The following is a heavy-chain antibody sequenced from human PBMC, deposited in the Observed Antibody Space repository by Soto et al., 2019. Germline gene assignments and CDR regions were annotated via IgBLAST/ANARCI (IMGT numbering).Heavy chain of an antibody. D-gene: IGHD6-6*01. V-gene: IGHV1-18*01. Sequence: ASVKVSCKASGYTFTSYGISWVRQAPGQGLEWMGWISAYNGNTNYAQKLQGRVTMTTDTSTSTAYMELRSLRSDDTAVYYCARGPSRIAARLQRPYYFDYWGQGTLVTVSS. CDR1: GYTFTSYG. CDR3: ARGPSRIAARLQRPYYFDY. J-gene: IGHJ4*02. CDR2: ISAYNGNT.